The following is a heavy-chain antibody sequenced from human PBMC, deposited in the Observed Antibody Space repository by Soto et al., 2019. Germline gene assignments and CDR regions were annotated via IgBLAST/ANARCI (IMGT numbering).Heavy chain of an antibody. Sequence: ASVKVSCKASGYTFTSYAMHWVRQAPGQRLERMGWINAGNGNTKYSQKFQGRVTITRDTSASTAYMELSSLRSEDTAVYYCARGERGDCSGGSCYSYYYYGMDVWGQGTTVTVSS. CDR2: INAGNGNT. J-gene: IGHJ6*02. CDR3: ARGERGDCSGGSCYSYYYYGMDV. V-gene: IGHV1-3*01. D-gene: IGHD2-15*01. CDR1: GYTFTSYA.